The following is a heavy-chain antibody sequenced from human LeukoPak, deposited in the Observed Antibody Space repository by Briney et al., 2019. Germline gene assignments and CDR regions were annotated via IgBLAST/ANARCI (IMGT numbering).Heavy chain of an antibody. CDR3: ARGPSSSVVVTAISHFDY. D-gene: IGHD2-21*02. J-gene: IGHJ4*02. Sequence: ASVKVSCKASGYTFTGYYMHWVRQAPGQGLEWMGWINPNSGGTNYAQKFQGWVTMTRDTSISTAYMELSRLRSDDTAVYYCARGPSSSVVVTAISHFDYWGQGTLVTVSS. CDR1: GYTFTGYY. V-gene: IGHV1-2*04. CDR2: INPNSGGT.